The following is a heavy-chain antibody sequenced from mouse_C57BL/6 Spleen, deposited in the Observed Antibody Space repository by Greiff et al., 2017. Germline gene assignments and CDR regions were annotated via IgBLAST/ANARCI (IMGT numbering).Heavy chain of an antibody. D-gene: IGHD1-1*01. J-gene: IGHJ2*01. CDR3: ARWGLLRSYFDY. CDR2: FYPGDGDT. V-gene: IGHV1-80*01. CDR1: GYAFSSYW. Sequence: QVQLQQSGAELVKPGASVKISCKASGYAFSSYWMNWVKQRPGKGLEWIGQFYPGDGDTNYNGKFKGKATLTADKSSSTAYMQLSSLTSEDSAVXVCARWGLLRSYFDYWGQGTTLTVSS.